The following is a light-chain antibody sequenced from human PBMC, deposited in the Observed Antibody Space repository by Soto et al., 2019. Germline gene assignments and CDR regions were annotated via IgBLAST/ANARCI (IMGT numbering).Light chain of an antibody. CDR2: GNT. V-gene: IGLV1-40*01. CDR1: SSNIGAGYD. J-gene: IGLJ3*02. Sequence: QSVLTQPPSVSGAPGQRVTISCTGSSSNIGAGYDVQWYQQLPGTAPKLLIYGNTNRPSGVPDRFSGSKSGTSASLVITGLQAEDEAEYYCQSYDTTLVFGGGTQLTVL. CDR3: QSYDTTLV.